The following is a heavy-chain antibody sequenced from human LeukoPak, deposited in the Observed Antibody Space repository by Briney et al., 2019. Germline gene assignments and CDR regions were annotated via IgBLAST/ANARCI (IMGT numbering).Heavy chain of an antibody. V-gene: IGHV1-24*01. CDR3: ATGSRDYYYYYMDV. Sequence: ASVKVSCKVSGYTLTELSMHWVRQAPGKGLEWRGGFDPEDGETIYAQKFQGRVTMTEDTSTDTAYMELSSLRSEDTAVYYCATGSRDYYYYYMDVWGKGTTVTVSS. CDR2: FDPEDGET. CDR1: GYTLTELS. J-gene: IGHJ6*03. D-gene: IGHD6-6*01.